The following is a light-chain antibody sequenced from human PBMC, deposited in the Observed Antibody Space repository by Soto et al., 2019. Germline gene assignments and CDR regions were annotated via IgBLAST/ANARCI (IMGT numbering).Light chain of an antibody. CDR1: QSISSY. J-gene: IGKJ5*01. Sequence: IQMTTSPSSLSASVGDSVTITCXASQSISSYLNWYQQKPGKAPKLLIYAASSLQSGVPSRFSGSGSGTDFTLTISSLQPEDFATYYCQQSYSTPPTFGQGTRLEIK. V-gene: IGKV1-39*01. CDR2: AAS. CDR3: QQSYSTPPT.